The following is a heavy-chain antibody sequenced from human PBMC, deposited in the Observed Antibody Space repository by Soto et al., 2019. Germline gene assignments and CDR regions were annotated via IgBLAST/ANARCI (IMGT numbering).Heavy chain of an antibody. J-gene: IGHJ6*02. CDR1: GFTFSKYW. V-gene: IGHV3-74*01. D-gene: IGHD3-22*01. Sequence: GGSLRLSCAASGFTFSKYWMHWVRQAPGKGPVWVSRIDFDGTTTNYADSVKGRFTTSRDNVKNTVYLQMNSLRAEDAAVYYCARDCYERGDNYYVDYGMDVWGQGTAVTVSS. CDR2: IDFDGTTT. CDR3: ARDCYERGDNYYVDYGMDV.